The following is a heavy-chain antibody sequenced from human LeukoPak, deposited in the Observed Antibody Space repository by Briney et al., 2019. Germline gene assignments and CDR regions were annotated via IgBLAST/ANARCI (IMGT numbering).Heavy chain of an antibody. V-gene: IGHV4-39*07. CDR2: IYYSGST. J-gene: IGHJ4*02. Sequence: SETLSLTCTVSGGSISSSSYYWGWIRQPPGTGLEWIGSIYYSGSTYYNPSLKSRVTISVDTSKNQFFLKLSSVTAADTAVYYCARGGVGATTYDYWGQGTLVTVSS. D-gene: IGHD1-26*01. CDR1: GGSISSSSYY. CDR3: ARGGVGATTYDY.